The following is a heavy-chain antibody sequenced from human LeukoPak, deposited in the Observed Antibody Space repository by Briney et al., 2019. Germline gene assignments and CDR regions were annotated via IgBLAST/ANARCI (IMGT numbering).Heavy chain of an antibody. CDR2: INTDGSST. CDR3: ARSGGSSSLGY. D-gene: IGHD6-6*01. CDR1: GFTFSSYW. J-gene: IGHJ4*02. Sequence: GGSLRLSCAASGFTFSSYWMHWVRQAPGKGLVWVSHINTDGSSTTYADSVKGRLTISRDNAKNTLYLQMNSLGAEDTAVYYCARSGGSSSLGYWGQGTLVTVSS. V-gene: IGHV3-74*01.